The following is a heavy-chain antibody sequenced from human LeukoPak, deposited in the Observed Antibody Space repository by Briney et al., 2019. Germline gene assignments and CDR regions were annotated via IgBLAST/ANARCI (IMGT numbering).Heavy chain of an antibody. CDR1: GFTFSSYS. CDR2: ISSSSSTI. V-gene: IGHV3-48*01. CDR3: ARRSGIAVAGAFDY. D-gene: IGHD6-19*01. Sequence: GGSLRLSCAASGFTFSSYSMNWVRQAPGKGLEWVSYISSSSSTIYYADSVKGRFTISRDNSKNTLYLQMNSLRAEDTAVYYCARRSGIAVAGAFDYWGQGTLVTVSS. J-gene: IGHJ4*02.